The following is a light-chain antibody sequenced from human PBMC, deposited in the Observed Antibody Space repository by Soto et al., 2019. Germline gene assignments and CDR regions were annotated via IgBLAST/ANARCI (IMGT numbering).Light chain of an antibody. Sequence: EIVMTQSPATLSVSPGERATLSCRASQSVSTNLAWYQQKPGQAPRLLINGASTRATGVPARFSGSGSGTEFPLTISSLQSEDLAVYYCQQYKNWLTWTFGQGTKVEI. J-gene: IGKJ1*01. CDR1: QSVSTN. CDR2: GAS. CDR3: QQYKNWLTWT. V-gene: IGKV3-15*01.